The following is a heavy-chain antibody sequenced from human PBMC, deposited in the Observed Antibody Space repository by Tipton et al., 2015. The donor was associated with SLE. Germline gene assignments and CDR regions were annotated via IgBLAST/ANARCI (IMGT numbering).Heavy chain of an antibody. CDR1: GGSFSGYY. D-gene: IGHD2-15*01. Sequence: TLSLTCAVYGGSFSGYYWSWIRQPPGKGLEWIGEINHSGSTNYNPSLKSRVTISVDTSKNQFSLRLSSVPAADTAVYYCARGYCSGGSCSYWYFDLWGRGTLVTVSS. CDR3: ARGYCSGGSCSYWYFDL. V-gene: IGHV4-34*01. J-gene: IGHJ2*01. CDR2: INHSGST.